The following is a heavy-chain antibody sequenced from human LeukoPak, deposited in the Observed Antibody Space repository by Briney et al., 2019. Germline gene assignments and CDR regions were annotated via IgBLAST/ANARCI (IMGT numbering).Heavy chain of an antibody. CDR1: GYTFTGYY. D-gene: IGHD6-13*01. CDR2: INPNSGGT. Sequence: ASVKVSCKASGYTFTGYYMHWVRQAPGQGLEWMGWINPNSGGTNYAQKFQGRVTMTRDTSISTAYMELGRLRSDDTAVYYCAREAIIAAAGTMPSENYYYYYMDVWGKGTTVTVSS. CDR3: AREAIIAAAGTMPSENYYYYYMDV. V-gene: IGHV1-2*02. J-gene: IGHJ6*03.